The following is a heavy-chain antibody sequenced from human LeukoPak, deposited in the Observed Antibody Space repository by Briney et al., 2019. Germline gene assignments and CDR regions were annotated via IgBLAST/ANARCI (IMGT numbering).Heavy chain of an antibody. CDR3: ARGSTRYSSSWPPSLKNRIGFEFDY. CDR1: GGSFSGYY. J-gene: IGHJ4*02. D-gene: IGHD6-13*01. CDR2: INHSGST. Sequence: SETLSLTCAVYGGSFSGYYWSWIRQPPGKGLEWIGEINHSGSTNYNPSLKSRVTISVDTSKNQFSLKLSSVTAADTAVYYCARGSTRYSSSWPPSLKNRIGFEFDYWGQGTLVTVSS. V-gene: IGHV4-34*01.